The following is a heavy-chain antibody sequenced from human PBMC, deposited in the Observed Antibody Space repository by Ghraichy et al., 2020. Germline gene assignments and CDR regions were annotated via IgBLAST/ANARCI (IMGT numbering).Heavy chain of an antibody. CDR3: AHRPRKRWEWLVPRHGWFDP. D-gene: IGHD6-19*01. CDR1: GFSLSTSGVG. J-gene: IGHJ5*02. Sequence: SGPTLVKPTQTLTLTCTFSGFSLSTSGVGVGWIRQPPGKALEWLALIYWNDDKRYSPSLKSRLTITKDTSKNQVVLTMTNMDPVDTATYYCAHRPRKRWEWLVPRHGWFDPWGQGTLVTVSS. CDR2: IYWNDDK. V-gene: IGHV2-5*01.